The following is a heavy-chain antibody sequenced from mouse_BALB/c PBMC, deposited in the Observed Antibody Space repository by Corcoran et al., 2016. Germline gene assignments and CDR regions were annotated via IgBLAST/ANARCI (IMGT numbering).Heavy chain of an antibody. Sequence: EVQLQQSGPELVKPGASVKISCKTSGYTFTEYTMHWVKPSHGKSLEWIGGINPNNGGTSYNQKFKGKATLTVDKSSSTAYMELRSLTSEDSAFYYCASPYYYGSYYFDYWGQGTTLTVSS. D-gene: IGHD1-1*01. J-gene: IGHJ2*01. V-gene: IGHV1-18*01. CDR3: ASPYYYGSYYFDY. CDR1: GYTFTEYT. CDR2: INPNNGGT.